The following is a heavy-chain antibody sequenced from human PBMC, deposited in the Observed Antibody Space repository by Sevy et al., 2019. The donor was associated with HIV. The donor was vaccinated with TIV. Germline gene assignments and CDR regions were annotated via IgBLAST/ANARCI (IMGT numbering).Heavy chain of an antibody. J-gene: IGHJ3*02. CDR3: ARDRKVLLVVYAIPFDVFDI. Sequence: GGSLRLSCEASGFTFSNHAMHWVRQGTGKGPEWVAFIRNDGSNEYYADSVKGRFTISRDNSKNTLYLQMHSLRPEDTAVYYCARDRKVLLVVYAIPFDVFDIWGQGTMVTVSS. CDR2: IRNDGSNE. CDR1: GFTFSNHA. D-gene: IGHD2-8*02. V-gene: IGHV3-30*02.